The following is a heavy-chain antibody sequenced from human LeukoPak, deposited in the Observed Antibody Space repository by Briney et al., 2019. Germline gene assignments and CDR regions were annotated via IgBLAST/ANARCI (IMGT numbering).Heavy chain of an antibody. CDR1: GLTFSNYW. CDR2: INQDGSAK. D-gene: IGHD2-2*01. V-gene: IGHV3-7*04. J-gene: IGHJ3*01. Sequence: GGSLRLSCEASGLTFSNYWMSWVRQAPGKGLEWVANINQDGSAKHYVDSVKGRITISRDNAKNSLYLQMNSLRAEDTAVYYCARVVPAAIGVFDVWGQGTMVTVSS. CDR3: ARVVPAAIGVFDV.